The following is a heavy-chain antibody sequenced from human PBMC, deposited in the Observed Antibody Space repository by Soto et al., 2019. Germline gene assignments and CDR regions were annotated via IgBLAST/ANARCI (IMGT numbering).Heavy chain of an antibody. V-gene: IGHV3-30*18. D-gene: IGHD4-17*01. Sequence: QVQLVESGGGVVQPGRSLRLSCAASGFTFSSYGMHWVRQAPGKGLEWVAVISYDGSNKYYADSVKGRFTISRDNSTNTLYLQMKRLRAEDTAVYYCAKDRICYGGKGPYYYGMDVWGQGTTVTVSS. CDR2: ISYDGSNK. CDR1: GFTFSSYG. CDR3: AKDRICYGGKGPYYYGMDV. J-gene: IGHJ6*02.